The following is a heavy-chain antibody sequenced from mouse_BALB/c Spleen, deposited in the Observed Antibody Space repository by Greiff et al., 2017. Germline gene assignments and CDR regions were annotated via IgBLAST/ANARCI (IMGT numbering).Heavy chain of an antibody. CDR3: TRRRGNYDV. CDR2: IYPGSGST. J-gene: IGHJ1*01. Sequence: LQQPGSELVRPGASVKLSCKASGYTFTSYWMHWVKQRPGQGLEWIGNIYPGSGSTNYDEKFKSKATLTVDTSSSTAYMQLSSLTSEDSAVYDCTRRRGNYDVWGAGTTVTVSS. V-gene: IGHV1S22*01. CDR1: GYTFTSYW.